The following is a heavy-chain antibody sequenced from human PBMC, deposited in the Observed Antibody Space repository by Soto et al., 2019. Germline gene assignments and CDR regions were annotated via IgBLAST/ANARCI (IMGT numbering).Heavy chain of an antibody. V-gene: IGHV3-9*01. CDR2: ISWDSGSK. CDR1: GFTFDDYA. CDR3: AKDGRGGKADDYYSGLDV. D-gene: IGHD2-15*01. J-gene: IGHJ6*02. Sequence: GGSLRLSCATSGFTFDDYAMHWVRQLPGKGLEWVSGISWDSGSKGYADSVKGRFTISRDNARNSLYLQMNSLRPDDTAFYYCAKDGRGGKADDYYSGLDVWGHGTSVTVSS.